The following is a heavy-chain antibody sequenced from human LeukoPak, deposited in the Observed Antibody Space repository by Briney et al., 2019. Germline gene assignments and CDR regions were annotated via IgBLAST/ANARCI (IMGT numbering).Heavy chain of an antibody. Sequence: GGSLRLSCAASGFTFSDYYMSWIRQAPGKGLEWVSYISSSGSTLYYADSVKGRFTISRDNAKNSLYLQMNSLRAEDTAVYYCAREGATTPFDYYYYYMDVWGKGTTVTVSS. CDR1: GFTFSDYY. CDR3: AREGATTPFDYYYYYMDV. J-gene: IGHJ6*03. V-gene: IGHV3-11*01. CDR2: ISSSGSTL. D-gene: IGHD1-26*01.